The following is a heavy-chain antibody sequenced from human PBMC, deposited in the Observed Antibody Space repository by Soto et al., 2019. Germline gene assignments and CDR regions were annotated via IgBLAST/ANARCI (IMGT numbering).Heavy chain of an antibody. Sequence: GGSLRLSCSASGFAFSDYDMSWCRQAPGKGLEWVSAISDNGGSTYYADSVKGRFTISRDNSKNTLYLQMNNLRAEDTAVYYCANRDTSMVTRYYYGMDVWGQGTTVTVSS. CDR1: GFAFSDYD. V-gene: IGHV3-23*01. D-gene: IGHD5-18*01. CDR2: ISDNGGST. CDR3: ANRDTSMVTRYYYGMDV. J-gene: IGHJ6*02.